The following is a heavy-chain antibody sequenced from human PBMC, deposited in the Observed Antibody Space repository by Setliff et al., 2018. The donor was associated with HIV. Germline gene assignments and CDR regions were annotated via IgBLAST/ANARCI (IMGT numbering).Heavy chain of an antibody. D-gene: IGHD3-10*01. CDR3: ATAYKNTYYYGSGSNKDNWFDP. CDR2: IYYSGST. Sequence: SETLSLTCTVSGDSIGSSSYYWAWIRQPPGKGLEWIGNIYYSGSTYYNPSLKTRVTISVDGSKNQFSLKLKSVTAADTAVYYCATAYKNTYYYGSGSNKDNWFDPWGQGTLVTVSS. J-gene: IGHJ5*02. CDR1: GDSIGSSSYY. V-gene: IGHV4-39*02.